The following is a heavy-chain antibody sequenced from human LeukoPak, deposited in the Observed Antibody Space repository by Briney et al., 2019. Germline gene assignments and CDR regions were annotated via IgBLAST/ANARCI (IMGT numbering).Heavy chain of an antibody. Sequence: PGGSLRLSCAASGFTFSSYGMHWVRQAPGKGLEWVAVISYDGSNKYYADSVKGRLTISRDNSKNTLYLQMNSLRAEDTAVYYCAKEGSGYDWDHDAFDIWGQGTMVTVSS. CDR3: AKEGSGYDWDHDAFDI. CDR1: GFTFSSYG. V-gene: IGHV3-30*18. J-gene: IGHJ3*02. D-gene: IGHD5-12*01. CDR2: ISYDGSNK.